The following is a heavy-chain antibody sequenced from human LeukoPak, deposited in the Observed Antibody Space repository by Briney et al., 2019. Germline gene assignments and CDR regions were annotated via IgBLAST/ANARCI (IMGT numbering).Heavy chain of an antibody. J-gene: IGHJ4*02. D-gene: IGHD5-18*01. CDR2: ISSSGATT. CDR1: GFTLSTFD. CDR3: ARARGYSYGILDQ. Sequence: GGSLRLSCASSGFTLSTFDMNWVRQAPGKGLGWVSFISSSGATTSYADSVKGRFTVSRDNAKNSLYLQMNSLRTEDTALYYCARARGYSYGILDQWGQGTLVTVSS. V-gene: IGHV3-48*03.